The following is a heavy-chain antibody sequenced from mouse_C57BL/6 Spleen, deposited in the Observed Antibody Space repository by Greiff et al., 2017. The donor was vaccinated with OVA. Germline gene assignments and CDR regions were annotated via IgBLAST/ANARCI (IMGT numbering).Heavy chain of an antibody. CDR3: ARAGLYAMDY. CDR2: FYPGSGSI. J-gene: IGHJ4*01. V-gene: IGHV1-62-2*01. Sequence: VQLQQSGAELVKPGASVKLSCKASGYTFTEYTIHWVKQRSGQGLEWIGWFYPGSGSIKYNEKFKSKATLTVDTSSSTAYMQLSSLTSEDSAVYYCARAGLYAMDYWGQGTSVTVSS. CDR1: GYTFTEYT.